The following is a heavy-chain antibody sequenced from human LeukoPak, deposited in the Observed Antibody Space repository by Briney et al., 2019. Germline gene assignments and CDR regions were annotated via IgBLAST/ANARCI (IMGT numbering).Heavy chain of an antibody. J-gene: IGHJ6*02. CDR3: AREKLGYGDYFYYGMDV. CDR2: INPNSGGT. Sequence: ASVKVSCKASGYTFTNYGIIWVRQAPGQGLEWMGWINPNSGGTNYAQKFQGWVTMTRDTSISTAYMELSRLRSDDTGVYYCAREKLGYGDYFYYGMDVWGQGTTVTVSS. D-gene: IGHD4-17*01. CDR1: GYTFTNYG. V-gene: IGHV1-2*04.